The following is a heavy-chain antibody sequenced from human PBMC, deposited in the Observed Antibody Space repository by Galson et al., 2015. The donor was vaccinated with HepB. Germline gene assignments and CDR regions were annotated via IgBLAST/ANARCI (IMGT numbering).Heavy chain of an antibody. D-gene: IGHD3-16*01. CDR1: GYSFTSYW. CDR3: ARHGGGLGELFVYNWFDP. CDR2: IDPSDSYT. Sequence: QSGAEVTKPGESLRISCKGSGYSFTSYWISWVRQMPGKGLEWMGRIDPSDSYTNYSPSFQGHVTISADKSISTAYLQWSSLKASDTAMYYCARHGGGLGELFVYNWFDPWGQGTLVTVSS. V-gene: IGHV5-10-1*01. J-gene: IGHJ5*02.